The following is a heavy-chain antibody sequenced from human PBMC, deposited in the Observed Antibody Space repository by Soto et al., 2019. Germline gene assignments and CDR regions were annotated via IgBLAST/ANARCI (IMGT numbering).Heavy chain of an antibody. Sequence: SETLSLTCTVSCGSISSSSYYWGWIRQPPGKGLEWIGSIYYSGSTYYNPSLKSRVTISVDTSKNQFSLKLSSVTAADTAVYYCASGYYYGMDVWGQGTTVTVSS. V-gene: IGHV4-39*01. CDR3: ASGYYYGMDV. J-gene: IGHJ6*02. CDR2: IYYSGST. CDR1: CGSISSSSYY.